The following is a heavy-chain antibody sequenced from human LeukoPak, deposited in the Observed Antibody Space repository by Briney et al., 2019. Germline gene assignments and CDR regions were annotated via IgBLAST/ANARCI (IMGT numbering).Heavy chain of an antibody. J-gene: IGHJ3*02. D-gene: IGHD2-21*02. V-gene: IGHV5-10-1*01. Sequence: GESLKISCKGSGYSFTSYWISWVRQMPGKGLEWMGRIDPSDSYTNYSPSFQGHVTISAAKSISTAYLQWSSLKASDTAMYYCASDSTVTATDAFDIWGQGTMVTVSS. CDR3: ASDSTVTATDAFDI. CDR2: IDPSDSYT. CDR1: GYSFTSYW.